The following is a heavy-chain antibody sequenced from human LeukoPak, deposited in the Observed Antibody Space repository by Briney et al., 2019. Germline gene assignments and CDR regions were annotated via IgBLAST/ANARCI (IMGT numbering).Heavy chain of an antibody. J-gene: IGHJ6*03. CDR2: INHSGST. Sequence: SETLSLTCAVYGGSFSGYYWSWIRQPPGKGLEWIGEINHSGSTNYNPSLKSRVTISVDTSKNQFSLKLSSVTAADTAVYYRARGGLVPAAFYYMDVWGKGTTVTVSS. V-gene: IGHV4-34*01. D-gene: IGHD2-2*01. CDR3: ARGGLVPAAFYYMDV. CDR1: GGSFSGYY.